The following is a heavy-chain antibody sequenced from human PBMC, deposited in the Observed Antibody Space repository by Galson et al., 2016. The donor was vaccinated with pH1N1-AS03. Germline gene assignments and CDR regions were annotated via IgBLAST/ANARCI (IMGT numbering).Heavy chain of an antibody. D-gene: IGHD5-12*01. CDR3: AHSVGYTYLYYFDS. J-gene: IGHJ4*02. CDR1: GFSLTTTKEG. V-gene: IGHV2-5*01. Sequence: ALVKPTQTLTLTCTFSGFSLTTTKEGVDWIRQPPGKALEWLGHIYWHDDPRYNPSLKNRLTITKDVSKNQVVLTLTEINSTDTATYYCAHSVGYTYLYYFDSWGQGTLVTVSS. CDR2: IYWHDDP.